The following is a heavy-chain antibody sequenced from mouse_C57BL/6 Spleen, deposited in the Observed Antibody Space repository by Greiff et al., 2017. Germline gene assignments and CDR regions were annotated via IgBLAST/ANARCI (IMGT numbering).Heavy chain of an antibody. CDR2: IYPGDGDT. CDR3: ARRGDYDGYYDY. J-gene: IGHJ2*01. D-gene: IGHD2-3*01. V-gene: IGHV1-82*01. Sequence: QVQLQQSGPELVKPGASVKISCKASGYAFSSSWMNWVKQRPGKGLEWIGRIYPGDGDTNYNGKFKGKATLTADKSSSTAYMQLSSLTSEDSAVYFCARRGDYDGYYDYWGQGTTLTVSS. CDR1: GYAFSSSW.